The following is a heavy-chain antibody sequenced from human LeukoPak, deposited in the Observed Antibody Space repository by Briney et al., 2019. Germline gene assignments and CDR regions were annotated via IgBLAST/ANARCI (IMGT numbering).Heavy chain of an antibody. Sequence: PGGPRRLSCAASGFTFGNYWRRWVRQAPGKGLVWVSRIDRNGRNTVYADSVTGRFTISRENAKNTMYLQLNSMRAEDKAQYYSVRGGGWDRSVKVTHYSDGCGQGALVTVSS. CDR3: VRGGGWDRSVKVTHYSDG. D-gene: IGHD6-19*01. V-gene: IGHV3-74*01. CDR2: IDRNGRNT. CDR1: GFTFGNYW. J-gene: IGHJ4*02.